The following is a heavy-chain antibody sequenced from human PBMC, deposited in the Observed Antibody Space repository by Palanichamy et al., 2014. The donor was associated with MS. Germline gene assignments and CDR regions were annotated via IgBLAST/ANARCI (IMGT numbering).Heavy chain of an antibody. J-gene: IGHJ4*02. D-gene: IGHD4-11*01. V-gene: IGHV4-59*01. CDR3: ARKNDYNAFFDH. CDR1: GSSLRDSY. CDR2: IYYTGST. Sequence: QVHLQGSGPGLVKPSETLSLTCSLSGSSLRDSYWSRIRQSPEKGLEWIGFIYYTGSTNYSPSLKSRATMSIDTSRNQFSLNLTSVTAADTAVYYCARKNDYNAFFDHWGQGTLVTVSS.